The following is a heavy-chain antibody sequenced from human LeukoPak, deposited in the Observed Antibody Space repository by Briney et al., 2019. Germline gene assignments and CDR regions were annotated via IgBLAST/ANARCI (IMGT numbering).Heavy chain of an antibody. CDR3: ARDLSLYDSSGYYFDY. J-gene: IGHJ4*02. V-gene: IGHV3-21*01. D-gene: IGHD3-22*01. CDR2: ISSSSSYI. CDR1: AFTFSSYS. Sequence: GGSLRLSCAASAFTFSSYSMNWVRQAPGKGLEWVSSISSSSSYIYYADSVKGRFTISRDNAKNSLYLQMNSLRAEDTAVYYCARDLSLYDSSGYYFDYWGQGTLVTVSS.